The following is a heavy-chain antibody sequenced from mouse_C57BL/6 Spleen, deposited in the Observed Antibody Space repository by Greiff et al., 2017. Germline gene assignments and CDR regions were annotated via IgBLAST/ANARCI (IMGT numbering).Heavy chain of an antibody. CDR2: IYPGDGDT. CDR1: GYAFSSYW. J-gene: IGHJ3*01. Sequence: QVQLQQSGAELVKPGASVKISCKASGYAFSSYWMNWVKQRPGKGLEWIGQIYPGDGDTNYNGKFKGKATLTADKSSSTAYMQLSSLPSEDSAVYFCARDNDGYYEAWCAYWGQGTLVTVSA. D-gene: IGHD2-3*01. CDR3: ARDNDGYYEAWCAY. V-gene: IGHV1-80*01.